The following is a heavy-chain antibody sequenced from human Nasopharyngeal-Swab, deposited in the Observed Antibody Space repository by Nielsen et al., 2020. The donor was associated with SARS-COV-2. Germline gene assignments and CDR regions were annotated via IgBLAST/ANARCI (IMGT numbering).Heavy chain of an antibody. CDR1: GFTFSSYS. CDR2: ISSSSSYI. Sequence: GESLKISCAASGFTFSSYSMSWVRQAPGKGLEWVSSISSSSSYIYYADSVKGRFTISRDNAKSSLYLQMNSLRADDTAVYYCASLVFPVASAGRWFDLWGQGTLVTVSS. V-gene: IGHV3-21*01. J-gene: IGHJ5*02. CDR3: ASLVFPVASAGRWFDL. D-gene: IGHD2-2*01.